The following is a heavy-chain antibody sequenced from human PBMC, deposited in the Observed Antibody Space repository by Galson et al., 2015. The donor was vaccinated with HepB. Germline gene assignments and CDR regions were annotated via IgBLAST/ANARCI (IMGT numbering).Heavy chain of an antibody. V-gene: IGHV5-51*01. CDR2: IYPGDSDT. D-gene: IGHD3-22*01. CDR1: GYSFSTYW. J-gene: IGHJ4*02. Sequence: QSGAEVKKPGESLKISCKASGYSFSTYWIGWVRQMPGKGLEWMGIIYPGDSDTRYSPSFQGQVTISADKSINTAYLQWSSLKASDTAMYYCARYYYDSSTYYYFDYWGQGTLVTVSS. CDR3: ARYYYDSSTYYYFDY.